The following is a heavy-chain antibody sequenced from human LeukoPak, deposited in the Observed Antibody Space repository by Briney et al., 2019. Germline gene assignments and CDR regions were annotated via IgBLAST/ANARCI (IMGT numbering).Heavy chain of an antibody. D-gene: IGHD6-19*01. CDR3: ARSWLVRSWFDP. J-gene: IGHJ5*02. CDR2: IYHSGST. V-gene: IGHV4-38-2*02. CDR1: GYSISSGYY. Sequence: PSETLSLTCTVSGYSISSGYYWGWIRQPPGKGLEWIGSIYHSGSTYYNPSLKSRVTISVDTSKNQFSLKLSSVTAADTAVYYCARSWLVRSWFDPWGQGTLVTVSS.